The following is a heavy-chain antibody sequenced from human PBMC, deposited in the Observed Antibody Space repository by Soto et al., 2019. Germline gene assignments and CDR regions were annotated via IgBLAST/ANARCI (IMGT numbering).Heavy chain of an antibody. Sequence: PGGSLRLSCAASGFTFSSYAMSWVRQAPGKGLEWVSAISGSGGSTYYADSVKGRFTISRDNSKNTLYLQMNSLRAEDTAVYYCAKGPYCSSTSCLLSDWFDPWGQGTLVTVSS. V-gene: IGHV3-23*01. J-gene: IGHJ5*02. CDR3: AKGPYCSSTSCLLSDWFDP. CDR2: ISGSGGST. CDR1: GFTFSSYA. D-gene: IGHD2-2*01.